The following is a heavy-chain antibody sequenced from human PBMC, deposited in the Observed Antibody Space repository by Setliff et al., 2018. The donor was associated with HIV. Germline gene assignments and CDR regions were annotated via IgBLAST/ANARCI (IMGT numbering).Heavy chain of an antibody. Sequence: ASVKVSCKASGYSFTDYYMHWVRQAPGQGLEWMGWINPNRGGTNYAQKFQGRVTMTRDTSITTAYMELSRVRSDDTAVYYCARDQGLWDYYYHMDVWGKGTTVTVSS. CDR2: INPNRGGT. V-gene: IGHV1-2*02. D-gene: IGHD3-16*01. CDR3: ARDQGLWDYYYHMDV. CDR1: GYSFTDYY. J-gene: IGHJ6*03.